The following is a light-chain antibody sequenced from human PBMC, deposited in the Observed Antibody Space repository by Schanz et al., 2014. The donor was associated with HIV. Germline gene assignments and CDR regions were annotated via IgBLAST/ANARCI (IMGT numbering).Light chain of an antibody. CDR1: QSVSSSY. CDR2: GAS. CDR3: QQYYSIPYT. V-gene: IGKV3-20*01. Sequence: EIVLTQSPGSLSLSPGERATLSCRASQSVSSSYLAWYQQKPGQAPRLLIYGASTRVTGIQARFSGSGSGTEFTLTISSLQAEDVAVYYCQQYYSIPYTFGQGTKLEIK. J-gene: IGKJ2*01.